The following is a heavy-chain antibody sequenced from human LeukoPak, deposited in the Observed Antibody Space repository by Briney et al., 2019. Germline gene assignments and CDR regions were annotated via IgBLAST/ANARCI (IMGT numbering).Heavy chain of an antibody. CDR3: ARHGWVYRTPTGD. CDR2: VYYSGGT. D-gene: IGHD1-14*01. V-gene: IGHV4-39*01. Sequence: PSETLSLTCNVSGGSINSRNDYWGWIRQPPGKGLEWIGCVYYSGGTAYNPSLKSRVTISVDTSKNQFSLKLSSVTAADTAVYYCARHGWVYRTPTGDWGQGTLVTVSS. J-gene: IGHJ4*02. CDR1: GGSINSRNDY.